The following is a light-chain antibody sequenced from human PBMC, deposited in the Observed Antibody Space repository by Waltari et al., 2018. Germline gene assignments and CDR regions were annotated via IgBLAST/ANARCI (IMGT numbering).Light chain of an antibody. CDR2: KDS. CDR1: KLPNQY. V-gene: IGLV3-25*03. Sequence: SAELTQPPSVSVSPGQTARITCSGDKLPNQYAYWYQQKPGQAPVLLIFKDSERPSGLPERFSGSSYGTTVTLTISGVQTEDEADYYCQSGDSTGTFYVFGSGTKVTV. CDR3: QSGDSTGTFYV. J-gene: IGLJ1*01.